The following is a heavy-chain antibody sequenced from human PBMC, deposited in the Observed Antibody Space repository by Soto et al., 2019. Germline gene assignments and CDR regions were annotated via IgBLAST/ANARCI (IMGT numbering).Heavy chain of an antibody. CDR3: AKDLWSGKWRGGGFDY. Sequence: EVQLLESGGGLIQPGGSLRLSCAASGFTFDDYAMHWVRQAPGKGLEWVSSISFGSGTIVYADSVKGRFTISRDNAKNSLYLQMNSLRVEDTALYYCAKDLWSGKWRGGGFDYWGQGTLVTVSS. CDR1: GFTFDDYA. CDR2: ISFGSGTI. J-gene: IGHJ4*02. V-gene: IGHV3-9*01. D-gene: IGHD3-3*01.